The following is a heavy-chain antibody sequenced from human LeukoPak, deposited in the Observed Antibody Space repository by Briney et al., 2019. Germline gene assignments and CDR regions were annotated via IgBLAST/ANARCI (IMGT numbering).Heavy chain of an antibody. CDR1: GFTVSSNY. CDR3: ARVGRGLRLNWFDP. V-gene: IGHV3-53*05. Sequence: RTGGSLRLSCAASGFTVSSNYMSWVRQAPGKGLEWVSVIYSGGSTYYADSVKGRFTISRDNSTNTLYLQMNSLRAEDTAVYYCARVGRGLRLNWFDPWGQGTLVTVSS. J-gene: IGHJ5*02. D-gene: IGHD4-17*01. CDR2: IYSGGST.